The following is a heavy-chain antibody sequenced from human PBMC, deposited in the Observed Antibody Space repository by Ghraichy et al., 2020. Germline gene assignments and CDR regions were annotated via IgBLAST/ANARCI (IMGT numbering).Heavy chain of an antibody. CDR3: VKGRRGNIYGDLDY. V-gene: IGHV3-23*01. CDR2: ISTSGIST. D-gene: IGHD5-18*01. CDR1: GFTFSSYA. J-gene: IGHJ4*02. Sequence: GESLNISCAASGFTFSSYAMIWVRQAPGKGLDWVSVISTSGISTYYADSVKGRFTISRDNSKDTVYLQMNTLRAEDTAVYYCVKGRRGNIYGDLDYWGQGTLVTVSS.